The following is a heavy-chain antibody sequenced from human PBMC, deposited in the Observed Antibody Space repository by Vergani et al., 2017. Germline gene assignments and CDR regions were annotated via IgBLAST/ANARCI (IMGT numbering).Heavy chain of an antibody. D-gene: IGHD3-9*01. J-gene: IGHJ6*02. V-gene: IGHV4-4*02. CDR3: ASNPPTGYPTDQYYYYGMDV. CDR2: IYHSGST. Sequence: QVQLQESGPGLVKPSGTLSLTCAVSGGSISSSNWWSWVRQPPGKGLEWIGEIYHSGSTNYNPSLKSRVTISVDKSKNQFSLKLSSVTAADTAVYYCASNPPTGYPTDQYYYYGMDVWGQGTTVTVSS. CDR1: GGSISSSNW.